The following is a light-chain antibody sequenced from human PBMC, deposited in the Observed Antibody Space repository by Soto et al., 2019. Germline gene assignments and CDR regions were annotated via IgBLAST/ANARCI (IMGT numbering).Light chain of an antibody. CDR1: QSVSNY. J-gene: IGKJ2*01. Sequence: EIVLTQSPATLSLSPGERATLSCRASQSVSNYLAWYQHKPGQAPRLLIYDASNMATGIPARFSCSGSGTEFTLTISSLEPEDFAFYSCQQRSNWSPISFGRGTKLEI. CDR3: QQRSNWSPIS. CDR2: DAS. V-gene: IGKV3-11*01.